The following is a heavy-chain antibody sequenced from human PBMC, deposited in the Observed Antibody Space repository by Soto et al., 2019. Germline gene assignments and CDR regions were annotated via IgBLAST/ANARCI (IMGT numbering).Heavy chain of an antibody. CDR1: RGTFTTDA. CDR2: IIPVFGPP. J-gene: IGHJ4*02. D-gene: IGHD6-13*01. Sequence: QVQLVQSGAEVKKPGSSVSVSCKSSRGTFTTDAISWVRQAPGQGLEWMGVIIPVFGPPTYAQKFQGRLTITADESTTTAHLELRNLRSEDTAIYYCARGGHNSGWYRTFDFWGQATLVTVSS. V-gene: IGHV1-69*01. CDR3: ARGGHNSGWYRTFDF.